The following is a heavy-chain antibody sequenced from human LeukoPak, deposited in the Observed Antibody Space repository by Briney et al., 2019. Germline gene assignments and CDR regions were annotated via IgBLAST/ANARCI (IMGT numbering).Heavy chain of an antibody. CDR2: INPNSGGT. CDR3: ARVRRDGYNSAFDI. D-gene: IGHD5-24*01. V-gene: IGHV1-2*02. J-gene: IGHJ3*02. Sequence: GASVKVSCKTSGYTFTGYYMHWVRQAPGQGLEWMGWINPNSGGTNYAQKFQGRVTMTRNTSIRTAYMELSRLRSDDTAVYYCARVRRDGYNSAFDIWGQGTMVTVSS. CDR1: GYTFTGYY.